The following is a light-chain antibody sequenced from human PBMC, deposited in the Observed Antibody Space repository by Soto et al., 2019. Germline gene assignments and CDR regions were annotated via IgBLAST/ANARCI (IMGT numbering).Light chain of an antibody. CDR3: SAWDDSLHVWL. V-gene: IGLV2-14*02. J-gene: IGLJ3*02. CDR2: EGS. Sequence: QSVLTQPASVSGSPGQSITISCTGTSSDVGSYELVSWFQQHPGKAPKLMIYEGSKRPSGVPDRFSGSKSGTSASLAISGLQAEDEADYYCSAWDDSLHVWLFGGGTKLTVL. CDR1: SSDVGSYEL.